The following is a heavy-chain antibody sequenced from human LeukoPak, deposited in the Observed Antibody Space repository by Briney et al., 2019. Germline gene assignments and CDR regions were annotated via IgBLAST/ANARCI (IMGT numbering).Heavy chain of an antibody. CDR1: GFTFSSYA. CDR3: AKAIVNYDILTGYPDY. V-gene: IGHV3-23*01. Sequence: GGSLRLSCAASGFTFSSYAMSWVRQAPGKGLEWVSAISGSGGSTYYADSVKGRFTISRDNSKNTLYLQMNSLRAEDTAVYYCAKAIVNYDILTGYPDYWGQGTLVTVSS. D-gene: IGHD3-9*01. J-gene: IGHJ4*02. CDR2: ISGSGGST.